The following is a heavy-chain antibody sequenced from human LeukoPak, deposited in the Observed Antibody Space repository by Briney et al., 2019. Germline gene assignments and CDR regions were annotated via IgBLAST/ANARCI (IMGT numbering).Heavy chain of an antibody. Sequence: ASVKVSCKASGYTFTSYGISWVRQAPGQGLEWMGWVSAYNGNTNYAQKFQGRVTMTTDTSTSTAYMELRSLRSDDTAVYYCARVLGHYSLNQDWGQGTLVTVSS. CDR1: GYTFTSYG. J-gene: IGHJ4*02. CDR2: VSAYNGNT. CDR3: ARVLGHYSLNQD. V-gene: IGHV1-18*01. D-gene: IGHD1-26*01.